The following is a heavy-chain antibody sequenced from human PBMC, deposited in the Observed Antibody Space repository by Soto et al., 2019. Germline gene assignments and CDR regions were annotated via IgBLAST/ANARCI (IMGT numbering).Heavy chain of an antibody. CDR3: AEDVLLVVASYWYFDL. V-gene: IGHV3-23*01. D-gene: IGHD5-12*01. J-gene: IGHJ2*01. Sequence: EVQLLESGGGLVQPGGSLRLSCAASGFTFSSYAMSWVRQAPGKGLEWVSAISGSGGSTYYADSVKGRFTISRDNSKNTLYLQMNSLRAEDTAVYHCAEDVLLVVASYWYFDLWGRGTLVTVSS. CDR1: GFTFSSYA. CDR2: ISGSGGST.